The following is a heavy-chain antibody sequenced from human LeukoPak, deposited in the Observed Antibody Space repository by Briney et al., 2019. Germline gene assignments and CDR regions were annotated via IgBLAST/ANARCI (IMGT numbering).Heavy chain of an antibody. V-gene: IGHV1-8*03. CDR2: MNTNSGNT. J-gene: IGHJ5*02. D-gene: IGHD4-23*01. CDR1: GYTFTSYD. Sequence: ASVKVSCKASGYTFTSYDINWVRQATGQGLEWMGWMNTNSGNTGYAQKFQGRVTITRNTSISTAYMELSSLRSEDTAVYYCARVSWGSTVVSSNWFDPWGQGTLVTVSS. CDR3: ARVSWGSTVVSSNWFDP.